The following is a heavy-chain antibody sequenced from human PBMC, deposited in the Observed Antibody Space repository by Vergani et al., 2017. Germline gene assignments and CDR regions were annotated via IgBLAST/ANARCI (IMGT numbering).Heavy chain of an antibody. CDR1: GGSISSGDYY. D-gene: IGHD2-21*02. CDR2: IYYSGRT. Sequence: QVQLQESGPGLVKPSQTLSLTCTVSGGSISSGDYYWGWIRQPPGKGLEWIGYIYYSGRTNYNTSLKSRVTISVDTSKNQFFLKLSSVTAADTAVYYCARNPYCGGDCYSDAFDIWGQGTMVTVSS. V-gene: IGHV4-61*08. J-gene: IGHJ3*02. CDR3: ARNPYCGGDCYSDAFDI.